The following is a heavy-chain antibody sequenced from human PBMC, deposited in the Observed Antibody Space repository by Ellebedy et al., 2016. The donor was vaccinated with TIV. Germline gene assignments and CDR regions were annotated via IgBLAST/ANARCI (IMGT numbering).Heavy chain of an antibody. CDR2: ISAYNGNT. CDR3: ARSKGVYNWFDP. V-gene: IGHV1-18*01. J-gene: IGHJ5*02. CDR1: GGTFSSYA. D-gene: IGHD3-10*01. Sequence: ASVKVSCKASGGTFSSYAISWVRQAPGQGLEWMGWISAYNGNTNYAQKLQGRVTMTTDTSTSTAYMELRSLRSDDTAVYYCARSKGVYNWFDPWGQGTLVTVSS.